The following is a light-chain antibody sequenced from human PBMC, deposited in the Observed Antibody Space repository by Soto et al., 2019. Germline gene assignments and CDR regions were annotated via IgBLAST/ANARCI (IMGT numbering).Light chain of an antibody. CDR2: AAS. V-gene: IGKV1-9*01. Sequence: GESVTITCRASQVISTSLAWYQVKPGKAPKLLIYAASTLESGVPSRFSATVSGTEFSLTITSLQPEDVATYYCQQLFDSPITFGQGTRREIK. CDR3: QQLFDSPIT. CDR1: QVISTS. J-gene: IGKJ5*01.